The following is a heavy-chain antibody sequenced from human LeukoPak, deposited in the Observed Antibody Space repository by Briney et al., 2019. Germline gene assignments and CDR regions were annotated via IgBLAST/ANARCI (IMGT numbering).Heavy chain of an antibody. V-gene: IGHV1-46*01. CDR3: ARGAWGWSFDP. Sequence: ASVKVSCKASGYTFTSYYMHWVRQAPGQGLEWMGIINPSGGSTSYAQKFQGRVTMTRDMSTSTAYMELRSLRSDDTAVYYCARGAWGWSFDPWGQGTLVTVSS. D-gene: IGHD1-26*01. J-gene: IGHJ5*02. CDR2: INPSGGST. CDR1: GYTFTSYY.